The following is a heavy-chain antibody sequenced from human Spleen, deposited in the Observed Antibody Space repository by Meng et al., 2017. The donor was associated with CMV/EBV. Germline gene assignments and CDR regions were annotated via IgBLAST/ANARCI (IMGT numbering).Heavy chain of an antibody. CDR1: GFTFSSHS. Sequence: GESLKISCAASGFTFSSHSMNWVRQAPGKGLEWVSSISSSSSYIYYADSVKGRFTISRDNAKNSLYLQMNSLRAEDTAVYYCARDSEYSSSWYPNYYYYYGMDVWGQGTTVTVSS. D-gene: IGHD6-13*01. CDR3: ARDSEYSSSWYPNYYYYYGMDV. V-gene: IGHV3-21*01. J-gene: IGHJ6*02. CDR2: ISSSSSYI.